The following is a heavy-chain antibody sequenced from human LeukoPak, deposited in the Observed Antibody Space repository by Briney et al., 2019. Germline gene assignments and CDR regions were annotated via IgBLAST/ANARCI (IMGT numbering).Heavy chain of an antibody. CDR2: IYSTGST. J-gene: IGHJ4*02. CDR1: GGSINTFAYY. V-gene: IGHV4-39*07. CDR3: AGPYLSPLDY. Sequence: PSETLSLTCTVSGGSINTFAYYWGWVRQPPGKGLEWIGTIYSTGSTYYNPSLNSRVTISVDTSKNQFSLKLSSVTAADTAVYYCAGPYLSPLDYWGQGTLVTVSS.